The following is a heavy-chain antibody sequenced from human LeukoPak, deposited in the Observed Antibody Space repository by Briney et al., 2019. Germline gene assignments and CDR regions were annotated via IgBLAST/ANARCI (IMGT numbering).Heavy chain of an antibody. J-gene: IGHJ4*02. Sequence: GGSLRLSCAASGFTFDDYGMSWVRQAPGKGLEWVSGINWNGGSTGYADSVKGRFTISRDNAKNSLYLQMNSLRAEDTAVYYCAKDLRRAAAGTYFDYWGQGTLVTVSS. D-gene: IGHD6-13*01. CDR3: AKDLRRAAAGTYFDY. CDR2: INWNGGST. CDR1: GFTFDDYG. V-gene: IGHV3-20*04.